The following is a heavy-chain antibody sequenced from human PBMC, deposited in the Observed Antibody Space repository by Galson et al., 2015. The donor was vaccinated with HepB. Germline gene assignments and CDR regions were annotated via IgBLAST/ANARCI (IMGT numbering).Heavy chain of an antibody. CDR3: AVASRYSYGSGAFDI. D-gene: IGHD5-18*01. V-gene: IGHV3-64*02. CDR2: ISSNGGST. Sequence: SLRLSCAASGFTFSSYAMHWVRQAPGKGLEYVSAISSNGGSTYYADSVKGRFTISRDNSKNTLYLQMGSLRAEDMAVYYCAVASRYSYGSGAFDIWGQGTMVTVSS. CDR1: GFTFSSYA. J-gene: IGHJ3*02.